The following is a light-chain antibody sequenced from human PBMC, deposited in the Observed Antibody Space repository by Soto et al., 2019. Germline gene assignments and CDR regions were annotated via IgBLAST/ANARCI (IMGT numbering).Light chain of an antibody. CDR1: SSDVGGYNY. CDR3: CSYAGSYPVV. Sequence: SALTQPRSVSGYPGQSVTISCTGTSSDVGGYNYVSWYQQHPGKAPKLMIYDVSKRPSGVPDRFSGSKSGNTASLTISGLQAEDEADYYCCSYAGSYPVVFGGGTKVTVL. J-gene: IGLJ2*01. CDR2: DVS. V-gene: IGLV2-11*01.